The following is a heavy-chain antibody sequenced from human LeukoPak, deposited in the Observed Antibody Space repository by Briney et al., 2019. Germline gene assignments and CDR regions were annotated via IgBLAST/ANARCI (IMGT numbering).Heavy chain of an antibody. CDR2: IYYSGST. Sequence: SVTLSLTCTVSGGSISSYYWSWIRQPPGKGLEWIGYIYYSGSTNYNPFLKSRVTISVDTSKNQFSLKLSSVTAADTAVYYCARAVAYSSSWYWFDPWGQGTLVTLSS. J-gene: IGHJ5*02. CDR1: GGSISSYY. V-gene: IGHV4-59*01. D-gene: IGHD6-13*01. CDR3: ARAVAYSSSWYWFDP.